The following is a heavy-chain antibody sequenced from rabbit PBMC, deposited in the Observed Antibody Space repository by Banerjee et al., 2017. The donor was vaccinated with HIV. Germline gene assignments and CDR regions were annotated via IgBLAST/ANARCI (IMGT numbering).Heavy chain of an antibody. J-gene: IGHJ4*01. V-gene: IGHV1S21*01. CDR3: VRHNSGLTL. Sequence: EQLVASGGGLVQPGGSLKLSCKAAGFDFSSYGVSWVRQAPGKGLEWIGYITYGGSALYASWAKGRFTISRTSTTVDLKMTSLTAADTATYFCVRHNSGLTLWGQGTLVTVS. CDR2: ITYGGSA. D-gene: IGHD4-1*01. CDR1: GFDFSSYG.